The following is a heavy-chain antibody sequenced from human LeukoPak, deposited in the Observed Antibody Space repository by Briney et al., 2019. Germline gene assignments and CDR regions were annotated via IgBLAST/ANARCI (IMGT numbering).Heavy chain of an antibody. CDR1: GFMFSRHW. D-gene: IGHD2/OR15-2a*01. Sequence: TGGSLRLSCAPSGFMFSRHWMSWVRQAPGKGPEWVANIKQDGSERYYVDSVKRRFTISRDNDKNSLYLQMNSLRAEDTAVYYCARDGGHSTDFDYWGQGTLVTVSS. CDR3: ARDGGHSTDFDY. J-gene: IGHJ4*02. CDR2: IKQDGSER. V-gene: IGHV3-7*01.